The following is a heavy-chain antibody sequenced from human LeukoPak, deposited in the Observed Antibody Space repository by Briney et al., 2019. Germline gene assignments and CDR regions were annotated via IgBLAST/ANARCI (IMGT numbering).Heavy chain of an antibody. V-gene: IGHV3-74*01. J-gene: IGHJ5*02. CDR3: ARAPLHRSGGWFDP. Sequence: GGSLRLSCAASGFTFSSYWMHWVRQAPGKGLVWVSRINSDGSSTSYADSVKGRFTISRDNAENTLYLQMNSLRAEDTAVYYCARAPLHRSGGWFDPWGQGTLVTVSS. CDR1: GFTFSSYW. CDR2: INSDGSST. D-gene: IGHD6-25*01.